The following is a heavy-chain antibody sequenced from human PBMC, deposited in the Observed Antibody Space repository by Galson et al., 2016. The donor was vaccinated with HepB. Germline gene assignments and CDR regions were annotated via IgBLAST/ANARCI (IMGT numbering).Heavy chain of an antibody. Sequence: SLRLSCAASGFTLSTYDMNWVRQAPGKGLEWVSFISRGGDDKYYTDSLRGRFTISRDDAKNSLYLQINSLTVEDTAVYDWSRGLRLRDSNGVGPPAPDFRGQGTLVTVSS. J-gene: IGHJ4*02. CDR2: ISRGGDDK. D-gene: IGHD2-8*01. CDR3: SRGLRLRDSNGVGPPAPDF. V-gene: IGHV3-21*06. CDR1: GFTLSTYD.